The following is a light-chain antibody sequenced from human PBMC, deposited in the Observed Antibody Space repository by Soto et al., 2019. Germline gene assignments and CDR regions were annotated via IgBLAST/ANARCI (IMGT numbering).Light chain of an antibody. CDR1: QSISNY. CDR2: DAS. J-gene: IGKJ5*01. CDR3: QKPGHWPN. Sequence: IMVTKFPSTLSLSPGATATLSSRASQSISNYLAWYQHKPGQAPRLLIFDASTGATGISARFSGSGSWTHFTPTISGLEPEDFAIYYCQKPGHWPNFGQGTRLEIK. V-gene: IGKV3-11*01.